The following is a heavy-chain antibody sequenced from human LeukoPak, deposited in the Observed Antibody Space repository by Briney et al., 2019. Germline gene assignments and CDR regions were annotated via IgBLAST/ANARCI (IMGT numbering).Heavy chain of an antibody. D-gene: IGHD3-10*01. Sequence: KPSETLSLTCTVSGGPITTYYLSWIRQSAGMGLEWIGRISGSGVITYNPSLKSRVILSLDTSNNHFSLKLISVTAADTAVYYCARDSGTTGEVKFDPWGQGMLVTVSS. CDR1: GGPITTYY. CDR2: ISGSGVI. CDR3: ARDSGTTGEVKFDP. V-gene: IGHV4-4*07. J-gene: IGHJ5*02.